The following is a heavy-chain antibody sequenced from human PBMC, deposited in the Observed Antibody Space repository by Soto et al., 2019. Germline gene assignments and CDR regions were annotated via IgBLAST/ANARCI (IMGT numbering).Heavy chain of an antibody. D-gene: IGHD5-12*01. CDR3: ARISLSGYSGYDQSYYFDY. V-gene: IGHV4-34*01. CDR1: GGSFSGYY. J-gene: IGHJ4*02. Sequence: SETLSLXCAVYGGSFSGYYWSWIRQPPGKGLEWIGEINHSGSTNYNPSLKSRVTISVDTSKNQFSLKLSSVTAADTAVYYCARISLSGYSGYDQSYYFDYWGQGTLVTVSS. CDR2: INHSGST.